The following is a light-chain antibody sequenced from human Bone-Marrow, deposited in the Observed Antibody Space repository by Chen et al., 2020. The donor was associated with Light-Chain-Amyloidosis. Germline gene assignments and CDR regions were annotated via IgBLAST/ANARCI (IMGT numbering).Light chain of an antibody. J-gene: IGKJ4*01. Sequence: EIVFTQSPATLSLSPGERATLPCRTSQSVTSFIAWYQQKPGQAPRLLIYGVSKRANGIPARFSGSGSGTDFTLTITSLEPEDFAIYYCQQCSDWPLTFGGGTKLEIK. CDR1: QSVTSF. CDR3: QQCSDWPLT. V-gene: IGKV3-11*01. CDR2: GVS.